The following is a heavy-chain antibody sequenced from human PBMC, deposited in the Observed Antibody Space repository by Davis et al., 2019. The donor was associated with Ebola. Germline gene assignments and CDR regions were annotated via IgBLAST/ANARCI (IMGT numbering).Heavy chain of an antibody. Sequence: GESLKISCAASGFTFSSYGMHWVRQAPGKGLEWVSAISGSGGSTYYADSVKGRFTISRDNSKNTLYLQMNSLRAEDTAVYYCAKDSTYGDYVREGAFDIWGQGTMVTVSS. CDR2: ISGSGGST. J-gene: IGHJ3*02. CDR1: GFTFSSYG. V-gene: IGHV3-23*01. CDR3: AKDSTYGDYVREGAFDI. D-gene: IGHD4-17*01.